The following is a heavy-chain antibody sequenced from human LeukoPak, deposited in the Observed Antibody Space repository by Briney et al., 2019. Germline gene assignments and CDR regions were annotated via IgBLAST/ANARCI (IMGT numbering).Heavy chain of an antibody. D-gene: IGHD3-10*01. CDR3: ARGPPKAYGSGNYFDY. V-gene: IGHV3-53*01. Sequence: GGSLRLSCAVSGFTVSSSYMTWVRQAPGKGLEWASIIYSDETTYYADSVKGRFTISRDNSKNTLYLQMNSLRADDTAVYYCARGPPKAYGSGNYFDYWGPGTLVTVSS. CDR2: IYSDETT. J-gene: IGHJ4*02. CDR1: GFTVSSSY.